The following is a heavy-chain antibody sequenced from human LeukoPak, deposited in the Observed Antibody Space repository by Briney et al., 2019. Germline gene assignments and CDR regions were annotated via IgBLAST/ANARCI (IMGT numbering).Heavy chain of an antibody. CDR1: GGTFSSYA. CDR3: ARGQVGAASSLPQNYYYYGMDV. J-gene: IGHJ6*02. D-gene: IGHD6-13*01. Sequence: GASVTVSCKASGGTFSSYAISWVRQAPGQGLEWMGGIIPIFGTANYAQKFQGRVTITADESTSTAYMELSSLRSEDTAVYYCARGQVGAASSLPQNYYYYGMDVWGQGTTVTVSS. CDR2: IIPIFGTA. V-gene: IGHV1-69*13.